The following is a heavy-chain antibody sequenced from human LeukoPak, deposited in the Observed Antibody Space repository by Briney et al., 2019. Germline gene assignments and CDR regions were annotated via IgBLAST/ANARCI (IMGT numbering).Heavy chain of an antibody. CDR1: GYTLTDYY. CDR3: ARESGNGRYFDY. CDR2: INPNSGGT. V-gene: IGHV1-2*02. D-gene: IGHD4-23*01. J-gene: IGHJ4*02. Sequence: GASVKVSCKASGYTLTDYYMHWVRQAPGQGLEWMGWINPNSGGTNYAQKFQGRVTMTRDTSISTAYMELSRLRSDDTAVYYCARESGNGRYFDYWGQGTVVTVTA.